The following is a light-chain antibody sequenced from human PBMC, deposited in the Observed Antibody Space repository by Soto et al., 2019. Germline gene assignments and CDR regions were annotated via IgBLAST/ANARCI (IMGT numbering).Light chain of an antibody. J-gene: IGLJ2*01. CDR2: QDS. V-gene: IGLV3-1*01. CDR3: QAWDSSTAGVV. Sequence: SYELTQPPSVSVSPGQTASITCSGDELGDKYACWYQQKPGQSPVLVIYQDSKRPSGIPERFSGSNSGNTATLTISGTQAMDEADYYCQAWDSSTAGVVFGGGTKVTVL. CDR1: ELGDKY.